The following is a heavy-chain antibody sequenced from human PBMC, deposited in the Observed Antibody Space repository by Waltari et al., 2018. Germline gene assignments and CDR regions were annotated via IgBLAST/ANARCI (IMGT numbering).Heavy chain of an antibody. J-gene: IGHJ4*02. CDR1: GFIFRNYG. CDR2: IWHDGSNQ. V-gene: IGHV3-33*03. Sequence: QVQLVESGGGVVQPGHSLRLSCAASGFIFRNYGMHWVRQAPGKGLEWVGVIWHDGSNQYYAESVKGRFTISRDNSKNTLYLQLSSLRVEDTGVYYCTFSTTHDYWGQGTLVTVSS. D-gene: IGHD1-26*01. CDR3: TFSTTHDY.